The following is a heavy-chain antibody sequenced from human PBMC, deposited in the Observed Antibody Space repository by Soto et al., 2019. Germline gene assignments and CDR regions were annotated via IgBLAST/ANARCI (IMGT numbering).Heavy chain of an antibody. CDR1: GYSFTDFA. J-gene: IGHJ5*02. Sequence: QAQLVQSGAEVKKPGASVKVSCKASGYSFTDFAMQWVRLASGQRLEWMGWINADKGDTKYSPKFQGRVTITRDTSATTVYMELRSLRSEDTAVYYCARGPLSGVATIWDYANWFDPWCQGSLVTVST. V-gene: IGHV1-3*01. D-gene: IGHD5-12*01. CDR2: INADKGDT. CDR3: ARGPLSGVATIWDYANWFDP.